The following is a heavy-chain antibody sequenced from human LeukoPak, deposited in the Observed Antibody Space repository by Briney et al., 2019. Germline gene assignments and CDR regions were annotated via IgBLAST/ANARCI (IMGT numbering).Heavy chain of an antibody. J-gene: IGHJ4*02. V-gene: IGHV1-46*01. CDR2: INPSGGST. Sequence: GASVKVSCKASGYTFTSYYMHWVRQAPGQGLEWMGIINPSGGSTSYAQKFQGRVTMTRDTSTSTVYIELSSLRSEDTAVYYCETLPYSSGWGDYWGQGTLVTVSS. D-gene: IGHD6-19*01. CDR3: ETLPYSSGWGDY. CDR1: GYTFTSYY.